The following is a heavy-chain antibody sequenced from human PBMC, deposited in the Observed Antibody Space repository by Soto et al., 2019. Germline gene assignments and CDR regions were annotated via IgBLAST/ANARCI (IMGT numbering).Heavy chain of an antibody. J-gene: IGHJ4*02. CDR2: ISYDGSNK. Sequence: PGGSLRLSCAASGFTFSSYGMHWVRQAPGKGLEWVAVISYDGSNKYYADSVKGRFTISRDNSKNTLYLQMNSLRAEDTAVYYCAKDNTYSRYFDYWGQGTLVTVSS. CDR3: AKDNTYSRYFDY. D-gene: IGHD6-13*01. V-gene: IGHV3-30*18. CDR1: GFTFSSYG.